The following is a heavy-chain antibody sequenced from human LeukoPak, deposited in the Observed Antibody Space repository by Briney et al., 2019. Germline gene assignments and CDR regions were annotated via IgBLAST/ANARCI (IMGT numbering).Heavy chain of an antibody. Sequence: GGSLRLSCAASGFTFSSYGMHWVRQAPGKGLEWVAVISYDGSNKYYADSVKGRFTISRDNSKNTLYLQMNSLRAEDTAVYYCAKAGITMVWGVTHGAIDYWGQGTLVTVSS. J-gene: IGHJ4*02. CDR1: GFTFSSYG. D-gene: IGHD3-10*01. CDR2: ISYDGSNK. CDR3: AKAGITMVWGVTHGAIDY. V-gene: IGHV3-30*18.